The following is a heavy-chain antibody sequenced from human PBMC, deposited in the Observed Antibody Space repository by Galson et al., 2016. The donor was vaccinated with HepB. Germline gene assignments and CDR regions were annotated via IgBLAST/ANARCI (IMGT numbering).Heavy chain of an antibody. CDR2: ISSNGGST. CDR3: VKDLLWLHSFDY. Sequence: SLRLSCAASGFTFRSYAMHWVRQAPGKGLEYVSGISSNGGSTYYADSVKGRFTISRDNSKNTLYFQMSSLRTEDTAVYYCVKDLLWLHSFDYWGHGTLVTVSS. J-gene: IGHJ4*01. D-gene: IGHD5-12*01. CDR1: GFTFRSYA. V-gene: IGHV3-64D*06.